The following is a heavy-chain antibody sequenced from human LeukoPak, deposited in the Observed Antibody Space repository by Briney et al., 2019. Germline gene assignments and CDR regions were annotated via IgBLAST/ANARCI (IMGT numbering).Heavy chain of an antibody. J-gene: IGHJ4*02. CDR3: ARDIDWGFDR. V-gene: IGHV3-48*02. D-gene: IGHD3-9*01. CDR1: GFTLSSYS. Sequence: GGSLRLSCAASGFTLSSYSMKWVRQAPGKGLEWVSYISTRTISYADSVKGRFTISRDNAKNSVYLQMNSLRDEDTAVYFCARDIDWGFDRWGQGTLVTVSS. CDR2: ISTRTI.